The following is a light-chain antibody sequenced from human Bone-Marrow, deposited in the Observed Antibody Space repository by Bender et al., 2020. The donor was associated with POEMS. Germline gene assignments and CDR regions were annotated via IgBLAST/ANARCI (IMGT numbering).Light chain of an antibody. J-gene: IGLJ2*01. V-gene: IGLV2-14*01. CDR3: SSYTSTSSLVV. CDR1: SSDVGTYNY. CDR2: EVS. Sequence: QSALTQPASVSGSPGQSITISCTGTSSDVGTYNYVSWYQQHPGKAPKLLIHEVSNRPSGVSNRFSGSKSDNTASLTISGLQAEDEADYYCSSYTSTSSLVVLGGGTKLTVL.